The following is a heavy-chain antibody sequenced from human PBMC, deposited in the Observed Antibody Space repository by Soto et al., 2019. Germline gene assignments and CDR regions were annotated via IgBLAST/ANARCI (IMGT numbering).Heavy chain of an antibody. Sequence: GGSLRLSCAASGFTFSSYGMHWVRQAPGKGLEWVAVISYDGSNKYYADSVKGRFTISRDNSKNTLYLQMNSLRAEDTAVYYCAKGPSLGAFDIWGQGTMVTVSS. V-gene: IGHV3-30*18. D-gene: IGHD1-26*01. CDR3: AKGPSLGAFDI. CDR2: ISYDGSNK. J-gene: IGHJ3*02. CDR1: GFTFSSYG.